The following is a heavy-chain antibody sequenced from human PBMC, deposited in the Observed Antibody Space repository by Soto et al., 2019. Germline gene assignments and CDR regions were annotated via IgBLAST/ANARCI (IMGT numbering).Heavy chain of an antibody. CDR3: ARDPPTGTTLDWVDS. D-gene: IGHD1-7*01. CDR1: GLSFSSDS. J-gene: IGHJ5*01. CDR2: ISSSGSFM. V-gene: IGHV3-21*01. Sequence: GSLRLSCAASGLSFSSDSMAWVRQAPGKGLEWVSSISSSGSFMNYADSVKGRFTISRDNARNSLYLQMSGLKDEDTVVYYCARDPPTGTTLDWVDSWGQGTLVTVSS.